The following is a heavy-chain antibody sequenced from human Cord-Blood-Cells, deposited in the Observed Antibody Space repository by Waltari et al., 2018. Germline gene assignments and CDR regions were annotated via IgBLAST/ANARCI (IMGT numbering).Heavy chain of an antibody. CDR2: IYPGDSDT. CDR3: ARLDPAAGDPGSYYFDY. J-gene: IGHJ4*02. D-gene: IGHD6-13*01. V-gene: IGHV5-51*03. Sequence: EVQLVQSGAEVKTPGESLKISCKGPRYSFTSYWTGWVRQMPGKGLEWMGIIYPGDSDTRYSPSFQGQVTISADKSISTAYRQWSSLKASDTAMYYCARLDPAAGDPGSYYFDYWGQGTLVTVSS. CDR1: RYSFTSYW.